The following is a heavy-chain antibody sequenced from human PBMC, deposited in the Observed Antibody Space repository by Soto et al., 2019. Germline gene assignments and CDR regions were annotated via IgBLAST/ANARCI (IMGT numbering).Heavy chain of an antibody. Sequence: ASVKVSGKASGYTFTSYGISWVRQAPGQGLEWMGWISACNGNTNYAQKLQGRVTMTTYTSTSTAYMELRSLRSDDTAVYYCARHMVAVAGLDYWGQGTLVTVSS. D-gene: IGHD6-19*01. V-gene: IGHV1-18*01. CDR2: ISACNGNT. CDR1: GYTFTSYG. J-gene: IGHJ4*02. CDR3: ARHMVAVAGLDY.